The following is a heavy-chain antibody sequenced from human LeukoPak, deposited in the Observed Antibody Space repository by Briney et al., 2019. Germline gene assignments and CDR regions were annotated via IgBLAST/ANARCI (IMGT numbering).Heavy chain of an antibody. CDR3: TRDLMDYDVSTGLHHYYMDV. CDR2: TNQDGSRE. Sequence: PGGSLRLSCTASGFTFGSHWMIWVRRAPGKGLEWVANTNQDGSREKYADSVRGRFTVSRDNAKNSVYLQMNTLRVEDTAVYYCTRDLMDYDVSTGLHHYYMDVWGQGTTVTVSS. J-gene: IGHJ6*02. D-gene: IGHD3-9*01. CDR1: GFTFGSHW. V-gene: IGHV3-7*01.